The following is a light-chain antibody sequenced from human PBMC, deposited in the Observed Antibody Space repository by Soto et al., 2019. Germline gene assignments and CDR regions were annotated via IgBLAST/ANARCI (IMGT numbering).Light chain of an antibody. CDR2: YAS. CDR3: QHYSNWPPT. V-gene: IGKV3-15*01. CDR1: ESVHRN. J-gene: IGKJ3*01. Sequence: EMVMTQSPATLSVSPGERVTLSCRASESVHRNLAWYQQKPGQCPSLLIDYASTRATGVPDRFTGSGSGTEFTLTISSLQSEDFGVYHCQHYSNWPPTFGPATKVEIK.